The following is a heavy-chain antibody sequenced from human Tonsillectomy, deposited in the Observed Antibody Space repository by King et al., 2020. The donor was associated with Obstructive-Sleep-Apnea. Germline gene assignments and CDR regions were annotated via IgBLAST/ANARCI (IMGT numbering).Heavy chain of an antibody. V-gene: IGHV3-11*01. J-gene: IGHJ6*02. CDR1: GFTLTDHY. D-gene: IGHD3-9*01. CDR2: ISGSGRAI. CDR3: AREGVLRYFDV. Sequence: VQLVESGGGLVKPGGSLRLSCAASGFTLTDHYMSWIRQAPGKGLEWLLYISGSGRAIYYADSVRGRFTLSRDNTKNSLYLQMNSLRADDTAVYYCAREGVLRYFDVWGQGTTVTVSS.